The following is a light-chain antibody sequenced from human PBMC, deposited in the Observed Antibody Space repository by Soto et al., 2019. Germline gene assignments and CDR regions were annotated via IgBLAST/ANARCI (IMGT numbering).Light chain of an antibody. CDR2: ASS. V-gene: IGKV3-15*01. CDR1: QTVSSD. CDR3: HQYNSWPRS. J-gene: IGKJ1*01. Sequence: EILLTQSPATLSVSPGERVTISCRASQTVSSDLAWYQQKPGQAPRLLMFASSTRATGIPARFSGSGSGTEFTLVISSLQSEDFAVYYCHQYNSWPRSFGQGTKVEIK.